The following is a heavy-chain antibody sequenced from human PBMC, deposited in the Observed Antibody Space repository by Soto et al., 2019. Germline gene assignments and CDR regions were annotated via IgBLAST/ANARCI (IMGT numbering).Heavy chain of an antibody. J-gene: IGHJ4*02. D-gene: IGHD1-26*01. CDR2: IIPILGIA. CDR3: ARGSGSYHFDY. Sequence: QVQLVQSGAEVKKPGSSVKVSCKASGGTFSSYTISWVRQAPGQGLEWMGRIIPILGIANYAQKFQGRVTITADKSTSPAHMEVSSLRSEETAVYYCARGSGSYHFDYWGQGTLVTVSS. CDR1: GGTFSSYT. V-gene: IGHV1-69*02.